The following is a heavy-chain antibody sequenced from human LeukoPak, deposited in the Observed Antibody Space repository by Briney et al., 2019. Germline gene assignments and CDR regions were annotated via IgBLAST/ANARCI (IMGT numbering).Heavy chain of an antibody. CDR2: ISGSGGST. CDR3: AKAPNYYGSGSYHSYYYYGMDV. CDR1: GFTFSSYA. J-gene: IGHJ6*04. V-gene: IGHV3-23*01. Sequence: GGSLRLSCAASGFTFSSYAMSWVRQAPGKGLEWVSAISGSGGSTYYADSVKGRFTISRDNSKNTLYLQMNSLRAEDTAVYCCAKAPNYYGSGSYHSYYYYGMDVWGKGTTVTVSS. D-gene: IGHD3-10*01.